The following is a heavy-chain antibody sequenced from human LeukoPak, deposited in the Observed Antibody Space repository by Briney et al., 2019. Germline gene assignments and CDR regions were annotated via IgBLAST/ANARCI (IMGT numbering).Heavy chain of an antibody. CDR3: ARGSFDSSGYYPDY. J-gene: IGHJ4*02. CDR1: GGSFSGYY. Sequence: SETLSLTCAVYGGSFSGYYWSWIRQPAGKGLEWIGRIYTSGSTNYNPSLKSRVTISVDTSKNQFSLKLSSVTAADTAVYYCARGSFDSSGYYPDYWGQGTLVTVSS. D-gene: IGHD3-22*01. V-gene: IGHV4-59*10. CDR2: IYTSGST.